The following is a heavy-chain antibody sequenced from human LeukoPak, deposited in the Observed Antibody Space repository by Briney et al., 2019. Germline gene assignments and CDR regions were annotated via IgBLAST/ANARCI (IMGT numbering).Heavy chain of an antibody. D-gene: IGHD6-19*01. J-gene: IGHJ2*01. CDR1: GGSISSYY. Sequence: SETLSLTCTVSGGSISSYYWSWIRQPAGKGLEWIGRIYTSGSTNYNPSLKSRVTMSVDTSKNQFSLKLSSVTAADTAVYYCARGIAVAGNWLWYFDLWGRGTLVTVPS. CDR2: IYTSGST. CDR3: ARGIAVAGNWLWYFDL. V-gene: IGHV4-4*07.